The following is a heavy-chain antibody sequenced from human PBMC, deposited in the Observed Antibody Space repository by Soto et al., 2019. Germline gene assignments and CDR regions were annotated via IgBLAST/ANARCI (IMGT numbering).Heavy chain of an antibody. CDR2: ISAYNGNT. Sequence: ASVKVSCKASGYTFTSYGISWVRQAPGQGLEWMGWISAYNGNTNYAQKLQGRVTMTTDTSTSTAYMELRSLRSDDTAVYYCAGKNGDLWFGALGYWGQGTLVTVSS. V-gene: IGHV1-18*01. J-gene: IGHJ4*02. D-gene: IGHD3-10*01. CDR1: GYTFTSYG. CDR3: AGKNGDLWFGALGY.